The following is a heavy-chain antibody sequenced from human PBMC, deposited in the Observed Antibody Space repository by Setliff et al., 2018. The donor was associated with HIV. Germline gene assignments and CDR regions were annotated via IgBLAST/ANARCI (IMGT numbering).Heavy chain of an antibody. D-gene: IGHD3-22*01. CDR1: GYTFTNFD. CDR2: MNPNSGNT. Sequence: ASVKVSCKASGYTFTNFDINWVRQATGQGLEWLGWMNPNSGNTGYAQKFQGRVTITRNASISTAYMELSSLRSDDTAVYYCARFPNPSQIVVVMPPDYWGQGTLVTVSS. CDR3: ARFPNPSQIVVVMPPDY. J-gene: IGHJ4*02. V-gene: IGHV1-8*03.